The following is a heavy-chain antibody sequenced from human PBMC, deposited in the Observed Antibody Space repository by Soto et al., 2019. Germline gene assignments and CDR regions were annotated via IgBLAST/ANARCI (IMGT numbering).Heavy chain of an antibody. CDR1: GGTFSSYA. CDR3: ARGGSDYYDSSGSPTFDY. V-gene: IGHV1-69*01. Sequence: QVQLVQSGAEVKKPGSSVKVSCKASGGTFSSYAISWVRQAPGQGLEWMGGIIPIFGTANYAQKFQRRVTITADESTSTAYMELSSLRSEDTAVYYCARGGSDYYDSSGSPTFDYWGQGTLVTVSS. CDR2: IIPIFGTA. D-gene: IGHD3-22*01. J-gene: IGHJ4*02.